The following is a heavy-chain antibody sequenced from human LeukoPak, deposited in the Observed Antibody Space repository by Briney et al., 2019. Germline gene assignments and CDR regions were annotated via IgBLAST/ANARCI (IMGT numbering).Heavy chain of an antibody. J-gene: IGHJ6*03. CDR1: GFTFFSYW. Sequence: PGGSLRLSCEASGFTFFSYWMSWVRQAPGKGLEWVANIKQDGGDKYYVDSVKGRFTISRDNAKNSLYLQMNSVRAEDTAVYYCARETYSSSWSAKFYYYYYMDVWGKGTTVTVSS. D-gene: IGHD6-13*01. V-gene: IGHV3-7*01. CDR2: IKQDGGDK. CDR3: ARETYSSSWSAKFYYYYYMDV.